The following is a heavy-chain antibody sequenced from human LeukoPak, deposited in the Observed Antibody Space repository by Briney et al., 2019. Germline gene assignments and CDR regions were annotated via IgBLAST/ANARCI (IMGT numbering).Heavy chain of an antibody. V-gene: IGHV1-46*01. CDR1: GYTFTSYY. CDR3: ARFGPNKEYYFDY. Sequence: GASVTVSCTASGYTFTSYYMHWVRQAPGQGLEWMGIINPSGGSTSYAQKFQGRVTMTRDTSTSTVYMELSSLRSEDTAVYYCARFGPNKEYYFDYWGQGTLVTVSS. D-gene: IGHD3-10*01. CDR2: INPSGGST. J-gene: IGHJ4*02.